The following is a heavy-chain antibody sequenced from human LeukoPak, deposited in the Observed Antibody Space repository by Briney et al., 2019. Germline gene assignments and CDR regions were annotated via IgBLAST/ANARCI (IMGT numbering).Heavy chain of an antibody. CDR3: ASTQGYSYGIYYYYYYMDV. Sequence: GGSLRLSCAASGFTFSSYAMHWVRQAPGKGLEWVAVISYDGSNKYYADSVKGRFTISRDNAKNSLYLQMNSLRAEDTVLYYCASTQGYSYGIYYYYYYMDVWGKGTTVTVSS. CDR1: GFTFSSYA. CDR2: ISYDGSNK. D-gene: IGHD5-18*01. J-gene: IGHJ6*03. V-gene: IGHV3-30*04.